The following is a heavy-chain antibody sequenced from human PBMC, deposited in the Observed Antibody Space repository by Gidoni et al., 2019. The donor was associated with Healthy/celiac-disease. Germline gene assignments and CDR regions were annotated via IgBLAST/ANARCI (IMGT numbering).Heavy chain of an antibody. CDR1: GYSISNVSY. CDR2: IYHSGST. J-gene: IGHJ5*02. D-gene: IGHD6-13*01. V-gene: IGHV4-38-2*02. Sequence: QVQLQESGPGLVKPSETLSLTCPVSGYSISNVSYYGWIRQPPGKGLEWIGSIYHSGSTYYNPSLKSRVTISVDTSKNQFSLKLSSVTAADTAVYYCARAHTIFVPSVQQLVPWFDPWGQGTLVTVSS. CDR3: ARAHTIFVPSVQQLVPWFDP.